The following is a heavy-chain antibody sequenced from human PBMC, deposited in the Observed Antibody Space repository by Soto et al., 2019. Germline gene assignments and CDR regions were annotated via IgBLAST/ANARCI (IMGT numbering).Heavy chain of an antibody. CDR1: GFTLSAYW. CDR3: ARDVSPGSSSLYLDAFDI. V-gene: IGHV3-7*05. J-gene: IGHJ3*02. CDR2: INRDGSKK. Sequence: EVQLEESGGDLVQPGGSLRLSCAASGFTLSAYWMTWVRQAPGKGLEWVANINRDGSKKSYLDPVRGGFTISRGNVGNSLYLQRDSLRADGTALYYCARDVSPGSSSLYLDAFDIWGQGTMVTVSS. D-gene: IGHD6-13*01.